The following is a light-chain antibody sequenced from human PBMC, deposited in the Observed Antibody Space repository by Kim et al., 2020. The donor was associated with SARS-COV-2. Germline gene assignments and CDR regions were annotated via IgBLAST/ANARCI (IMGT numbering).Light chain of an antibody. V-gene: IGKV3-11*01. CDR3: QQRTNWPPFT. CDR2: DAS. Sequence: EIVLTQSPASVSLSPGETATLSCRASKSVSNFLAWYQQKPGQAPRLLIYDASNRAPGIPARFSGSGSGTDFTLTISSLEPEDFAVYYCQQRTNWPPFTFGQGTKLEI. J-gene: IGKJ2*01. CDR1: KSVSNF.